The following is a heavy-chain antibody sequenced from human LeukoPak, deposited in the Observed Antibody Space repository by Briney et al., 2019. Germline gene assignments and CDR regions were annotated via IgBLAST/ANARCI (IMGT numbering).Heavy chain of an antibody. D-gene: IGHD1-14*01. CDR2: IYDSGST. V-gene: IGHV4-59*08. CDR3: ARREGPDKRVFDN. Sequence: PSETLSLTCTVSGGSISNYYWNWIRQPPGKGLEWIGYIYDSGSTSYNPSLKSRVTMSIDTSKNQFSPTLSSVTAADTAVYYCARREGPDKRVFDNWGQGTPVTVSS. CDR1: GGSISNYY. J-gene: IGHJ4*02.